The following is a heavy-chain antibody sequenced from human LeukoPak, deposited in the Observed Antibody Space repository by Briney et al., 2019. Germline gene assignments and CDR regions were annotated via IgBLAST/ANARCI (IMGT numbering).Heavy chain of an antibody. V-gene: IGHV3-23*01. Sequence: GGSLRLSCAASGFTFSNHAMAWVRQTPGKGLEWVAAIRNSGGDTYYADSVKGRFTTSRDNSKNTLSLQMNSLRPEDTALYYCARNLNSGSFYYFDYWGQGTLVTVSS. CDR2: IRNSGGDT. D-gene: IGHD1-26*01. J-gene: IGHJ4*02. CDR1: GFTFSNHA. CDR3: ARNLNSGSFYYFDY.